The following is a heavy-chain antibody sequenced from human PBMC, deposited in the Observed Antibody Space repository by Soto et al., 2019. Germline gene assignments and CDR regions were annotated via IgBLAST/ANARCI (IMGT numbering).Heavy chain of an antibody. CDR1: GFTFSSYS. J-gene: IGHJ4*02. V-gene: IGHV3-21*01. CDR2: ISSSSSYI. D-gene: IGHD5-18*01. Sequence: PGGSLRLSCAASGFTFSSYSMNWVRQAPGKGLEWVSSISSSSSYIYYADSVKGRFTISRDNAKNSLYLQMNSLRAEDTAVYYCARDGGPDTAQYLDYWGQGTLVTVSS. CDR3: ARDGGPDTAQYLDY.